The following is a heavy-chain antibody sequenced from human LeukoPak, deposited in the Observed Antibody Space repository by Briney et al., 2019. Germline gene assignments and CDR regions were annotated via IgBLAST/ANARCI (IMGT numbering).Heavy chain of an antibody. CDR3: ASSVLGYDILTGYHPGFVDY. CDR2: IYYSGST. D-gene: IGHD3-9*01. CDR1: GGSISSGGYY. V-gene: IGHV4-31*03. Sequence: SETLSLTCTVSGGSISSGGYYWSWIRQHPGKGLEWIGYIYYSGSTYYNPSLKSRVTISVDTSKNQFSPKLSSVTAADTAVYYCASSVLGYDILTGYHPGFVDYWGQGTLVTVSS. J-gene: IGHJ4*02.